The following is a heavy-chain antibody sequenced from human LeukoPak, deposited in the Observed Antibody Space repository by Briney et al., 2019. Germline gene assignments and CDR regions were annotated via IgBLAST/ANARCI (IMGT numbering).Heavy chain of an antibody. CDR3: AKRSYSPREGPGIFDI. J-gene: IGHJ3*02. CDR2: IQYDGSNK. V-gene: IGHV3-30*02. Sequence: GGSLRLSCAASGFTFSTYGMHWVRQAPGKGPEWVAIIQYDGSNKYYADSVKGRFTISRDNSKNTLYLQMNSLRAEDTAVYYCAKRSYSPREGPGIFDIWGQGTMVTVSS. D-gene: IGHD4-11*01. CDR1: GFTFSTYG.